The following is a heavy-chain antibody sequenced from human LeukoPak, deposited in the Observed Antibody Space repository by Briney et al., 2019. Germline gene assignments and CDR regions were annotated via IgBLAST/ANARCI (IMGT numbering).Heavy chain of an antibody. CDR2: ISAYNGNT. CDR3: ARDGVFSISGYYDSSGYGFDI. J-gene: IGHJ3*02. D-gene: IGHD3-22*01. Sequence: AASVKVSCKASGYTFTSYGISWVRQAPGQGLEWMGWISAYNGNTNYAQKLQGRVTMTTDTSTSTAYMELRSLRSDNTAVYYCARDGVFSISGYYDSSGYGFDIWGQGTMVAVSS. CDR1: GYTFTSYG. V-gene: IGHV1-18*01.